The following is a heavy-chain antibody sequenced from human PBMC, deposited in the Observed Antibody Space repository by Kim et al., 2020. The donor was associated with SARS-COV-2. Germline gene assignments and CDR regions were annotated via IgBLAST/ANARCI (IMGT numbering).Heavy chain of an antibody. CDR3: ARENYYYYGMDV. J-gene: IGHJ6*02. Sequence: NIAETLPGRVTMTRDTSLSTAYMERSRLRSDDTAVYYCARENYYYYGMDVWGQGTTVTVSS. V-gene: IGHV1-2*02.